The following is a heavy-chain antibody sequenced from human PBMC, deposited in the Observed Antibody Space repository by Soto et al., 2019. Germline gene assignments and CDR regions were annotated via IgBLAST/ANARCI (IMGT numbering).Heavy chain of an antibody. CDR1: GFTFSSYA. D-gene: IGHD5-12*01. V-gene: IGHV3-64D*06. Sequence: HPGGSLRLSCSASGFTFSSYAMHWVRQAPGKGLEYVSAISSNGGSTYYADSVKGRFTISRDNSKNTLYLQMSSLGAEDTAVYYCVKSGRWLQLPRPFDYWGQGTLVTVSS. CDR2: ISSNGGST. CDR3: VKSGRWLQLPRPFDY. J-gene: IGHJ4*02.